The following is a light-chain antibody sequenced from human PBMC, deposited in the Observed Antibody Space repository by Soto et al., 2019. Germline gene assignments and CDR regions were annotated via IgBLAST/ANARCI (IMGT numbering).Light chain of an antibody. CDR3: QQYKKWPPWT. J-gene: IGKJ1*01. Sequence: EILMTQSPATLSMSPGERATLSCRASQSISNNLAWYQQKPGQAPRLLIYRASTRATGIPARFSGSGSGTNFTLAIISLLSDDSAVYYCQQYKKWPPWTFGQGTKVDI. CDR1: QSISNN. V-gene: IGKV3-15*01. CDR2: RAS.